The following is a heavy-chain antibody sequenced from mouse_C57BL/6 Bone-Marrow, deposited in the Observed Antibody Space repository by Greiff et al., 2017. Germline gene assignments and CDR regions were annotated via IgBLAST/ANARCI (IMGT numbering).Heavy chain of an antibody. J-gene: IGHJ2*01. Sequence: EVKLVESGGDLVKPGGSLKLSCAASGFTFSSYGMSWVRQTPDKRLEWVATISSGGSYTYYPDSVKGRFTISRNNDNNTLYLQMSSLKSEDTAMYYCARQGYDYLDYWGQGTTLTVSS. CDR1: GFTFSSYG. CDR2: ISSGGSYT. CDR3: ARQGYDYLDY. V-gene: IGHV5-6*01. D-gene: IGHD2-3*01.